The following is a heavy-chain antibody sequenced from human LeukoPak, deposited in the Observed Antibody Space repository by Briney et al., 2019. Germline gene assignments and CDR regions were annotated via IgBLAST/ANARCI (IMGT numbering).Heavy chain of an antibody. CDR3: ARGNRIQLWLSPIDY. V-gene: IGHV1-2*02. CDR1: GYTFTSYG. D-gene: IGHD5-18*01. J-gene: IGHJ4*02. Sequence: ASVKVSCKASGYTFTSYGISWVRQAPGQGLEWMGWINPNSGGTNYAQKFQGRVTMTRDTSISTAYMELSRLRSDDTAVYYCARGNRIQLWLSPIDYWGQGTLVTVSS. CDR2: INPNSGGT.